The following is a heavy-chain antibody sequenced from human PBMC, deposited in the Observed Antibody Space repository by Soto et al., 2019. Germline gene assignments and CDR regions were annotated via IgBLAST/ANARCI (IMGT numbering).Heavy chain of an antibody. V-gene: IGHV1-24*01. CDR1: GSALTELS. J-gene: IGHJ5*02. CDR3: TRGNWFDP. CDR2: SDGEDGET. Sequence: QVRLIQSGTEVKKPGASVKVSCSLSGSALTELSLHWVRQAPGKGLEWMGCSDGEDGETFYAQKFKGRLTMTEDTSTNTAYMELRSLGSEDTAVYYCTRGNWFDPWGQGTLVAVSS.